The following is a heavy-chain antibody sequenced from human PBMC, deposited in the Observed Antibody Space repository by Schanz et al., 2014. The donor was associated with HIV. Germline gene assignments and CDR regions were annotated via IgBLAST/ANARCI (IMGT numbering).Heavy chain of an antibody. CDR3: AREVVEYYYDSSGYFDY. J-gene: IGHJ4*02. CDR1: EFTVSSNY. Sequence: VQLVESGGGVVQPGRSLRLSCAASEFTVSSNYVSWVRPAPWKGLEWVSSISSSSSYIYYADSMKGRFTISRDNAKNSLYLQMNSLRAEDTAVYYCAREVVEYYYDSSGYFDYWGQGTLVTVSS. CDR2: ISSSSSYI. V-gene: IGHV3-21*01. D-gene: IGHD3-22*01.